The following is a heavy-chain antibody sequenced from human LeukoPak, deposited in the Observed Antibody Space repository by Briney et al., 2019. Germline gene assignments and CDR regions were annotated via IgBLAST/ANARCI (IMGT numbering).Heavy chain of an antibody. V-gene: IGHV3-23*01. D-gene: IGHD6-19*01. Sequence: PGGSLRLSCAASGFTFSSYAMSWVRQAPGKGLEWVSAISGSDGSAYYADSVKGRFTISRDNSKNTVYLQMNSLRAEDTAVYYCARDSHYATSGWDFDYWGQGTQVTVSS. CDR2: ISGSDGSA. CDR3: ARDSHYATSGWDFDY. CDR1: GFTFSSYA. J-gene: IGHJ4*02.